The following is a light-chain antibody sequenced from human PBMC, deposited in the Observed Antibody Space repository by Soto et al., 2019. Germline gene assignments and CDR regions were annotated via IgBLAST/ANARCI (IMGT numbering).Light chain of an antibody. CDR1: ISDVGDYNY. V-gene: IGLV2-11*01. CDR2: DVS. Sequence: QSVLTQPRSVSGSPGQSVTISCTGTISDVGDYNYVSWYQQHPGKAPKLMIYDVSKRPSGVPDRFSGSKSGNTASLTISGLQAEDEADYYCCSYAGSYTLVVFGGGTKLTVL. CDR3: CSYAGSYTLVV. J-gene: IGLJ2*01.